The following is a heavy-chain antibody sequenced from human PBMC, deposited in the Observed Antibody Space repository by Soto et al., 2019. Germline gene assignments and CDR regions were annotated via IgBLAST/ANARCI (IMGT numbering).Heavy chain of an antibody. D-gene: IGHD2-15*01. Sequence: VQMVESGGNLVQPGGSLRLSCTASGFTFSDYSINWVRQAPGKGLEWVSYISYSLVTTYYADSVKGRFTSSRDNAKNSVYLEMNSLREEDTAVYYCARAQGGNWPGNDYSGQGTLVTVSS. V-gene: IGHV3-48*02. CDR3: ARAQGGNWPGNDY. CDR2: ISYSLVTT. J-gene: IGHJ4*02. CDR1: GFTFSDYS.